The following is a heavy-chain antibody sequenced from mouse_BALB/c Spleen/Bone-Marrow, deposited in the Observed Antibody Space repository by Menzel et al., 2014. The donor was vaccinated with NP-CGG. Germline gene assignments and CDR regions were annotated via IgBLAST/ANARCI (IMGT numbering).Heavy chain of an antibody. D-gene: IGHD2-3*01. CDR1: GFTFSSFG. Sequence: EVQLVESGGGLVQPGGSRKLSCAASGFTFSSFGMHWVRQAPEKGLEWVAYISSGSSTIYYADTVKGRFTTSRDNPKNTLFLQMTSLRSEDTAMYYCARRDDGYYNFDYWGQGTTLTVSS. V-gene: IGHV5-17*02. CDR2: ISSGSSTI. J-gene: IGHJ2*01. CDR3: ARRDDGYYNFDY.